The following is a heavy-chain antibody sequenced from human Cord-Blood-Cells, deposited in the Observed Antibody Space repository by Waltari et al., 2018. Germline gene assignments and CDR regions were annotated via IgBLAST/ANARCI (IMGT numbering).Heavy chain of an antibody. CDR3: AKSEGGSGSYWSIDY. D-gene: IGHD3-10*01. CDR1: GFTVSRHG. Sequence: QVQLVESGGGVVPPGRSRRLSCAASGFTVSRHGMHWARQAPGKGMEWVAVISDDGSNKYYSDSGKGRFTISRDNSKNTLYLQMNSLRAEDTAVYYCAKSEGGSGSYWSIDYWGQGTLVTVSS. V-gene: IGHV3-30*18. CDR2: ISDDGSNK. J-gene: IGHJ4*02.